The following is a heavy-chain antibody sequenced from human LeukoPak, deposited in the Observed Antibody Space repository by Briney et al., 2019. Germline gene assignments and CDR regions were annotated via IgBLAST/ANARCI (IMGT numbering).Heavy chain of an antibody. V-gene: IGHV4-38-2*01. D-gene: IGHD2-15*01. J-gene: IGHJ4*02. Sequence: SETLSLTCAVSGYSISSGYYWGWIRQPPGKGLEWIGSIYHSGSTYYNPSLKSRVTISVDTSKNQFSLKLSSVTAADTAVYYCAAYCSGGSCYSDSDYWGQGTLVTVSS. CDR2: IYHSGST. CDR1: GYSISSGYY. CDR3: AAYCSGGSCYSDSDY.